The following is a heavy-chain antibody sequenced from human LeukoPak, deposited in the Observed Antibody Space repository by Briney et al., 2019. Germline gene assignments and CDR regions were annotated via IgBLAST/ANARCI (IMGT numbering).Heavy chain of an antibody. D-gene: IGHD3-22*01. CDR3: ARDSYDSSGYSDY. CDR1: GDSVSSNSAA. J-gene: IGHJ4*02. V-gene: IGHV6-1*01. CDR2: TYYRSKWYN. Sequence: SQTLSLTCAISGDSVSSNSAAWNWVRQSPSRGLEWLGRTYYRSKWYNDYAVSVKSRITINPDTSKNQFSLQLNSVTAADTAVYYCARDSYDSSGYSDYWGQGTLVTVSS.